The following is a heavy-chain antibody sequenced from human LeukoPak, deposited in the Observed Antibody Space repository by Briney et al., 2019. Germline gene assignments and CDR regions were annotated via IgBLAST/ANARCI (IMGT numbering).Heavy chain of an antibody. CDR2: LYYSGSA. CDR1: GGSISSYY. CDR3: ARGLVTGTDPFDY. D-gene: IGHD1-20*01. J-gene: IGHJ4*02. V-gene: IGHV4-59*12. Sequence: SETLSLTCTVSGGSISSYYWSWIRQPPGKGLEWIGYLYYSGSANYNPSLKGRVTISVDTSKNQFSLKLSSVTAADTAVYYCARGLVTGTDPFDYWGQGALVTVSS.